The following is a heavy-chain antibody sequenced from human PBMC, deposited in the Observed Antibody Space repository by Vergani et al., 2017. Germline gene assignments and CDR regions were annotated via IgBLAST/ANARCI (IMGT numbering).Heavy chain of an antibody. Sequence: QVQLVQSGAEVKKPGSSVKVSCKASGGAFSSYAISWVRQAPGQGLEWMGGIIPIFGTANYAQKFQGRVTITADESTSTAYMELSSLRSEDTAVYYCAKPLTGRYYYYYYMDVWGKGTTVTVSS. CDR3: AKPLTGRYYYYYYMDV. CDR2: IIPIFGTA. D-gene: IGHD3-9*01. J-gene: IGHJ6*03. V-gene: IGHV1-69*01. CDR1: GGAFSSYA.